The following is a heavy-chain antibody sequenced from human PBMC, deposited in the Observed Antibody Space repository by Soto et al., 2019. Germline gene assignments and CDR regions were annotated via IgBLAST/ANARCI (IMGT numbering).Heavy chain of an antibody. CDR2: IYSSGST. J-gene: IGHJ4*02. Sequence: SETLSLTCTVSGGSISNYYWNWIRQSPGKGLEWIGYIYSSGSTHYNPSLQNRVTISIDTSKNQVPLKVNSVTAADTAVYYCARDLPISYRVSYFEHLGQGTPVSVPS. V-gene: IGHV4-59*01. CDR1: GGSISNYY. D-gene: IGHD3-16*02. CDR3: ARDLPISYRVSYFEH.